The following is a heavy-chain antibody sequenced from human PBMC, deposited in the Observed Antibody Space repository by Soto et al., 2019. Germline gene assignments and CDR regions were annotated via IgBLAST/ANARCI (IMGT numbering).Heavy chain of an antibody. D-gene: IGHD1-26*01. CDR2: IYYSGST. J-gene: IGHJ5*02. V-gene: IGHV4-31*03. Sequence: KPSETLSLTCTVSGGSISSGGYCWSWIRQHPGKGLEWIGYIYYSGSTYYNPSLKSRVTISVDTSKNQFSLKLSSVTAADTAVYYCARVLTQGATKGVYWFDPWGQGTLVTVSS. CDR3: ARVLTQGATKGVYWFDP. CDR1: GGSISSGGYC.